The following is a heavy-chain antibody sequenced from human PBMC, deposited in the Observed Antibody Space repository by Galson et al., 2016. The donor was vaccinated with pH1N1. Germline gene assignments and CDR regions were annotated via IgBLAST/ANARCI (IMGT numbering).Heavy chain of an antibody. CDR2: ISVCGGSS. D-gene: IGHD2-15*01. Sequence: SLRLSCAASGLTFTNFAMDWVRQAPGKGLEWVSVISVCGGSSYYADSVKGRFTISRDNSKNTVYLQMDSLRAEDTDIYYCAAYCSGYSCPDYWGQGTLVTVSS. V-gene: IGHV3-23*01. CDR1: GLTFTNFA. J-gene: IGHJ4*02. CDR3: AAYCSGYSCPDY.